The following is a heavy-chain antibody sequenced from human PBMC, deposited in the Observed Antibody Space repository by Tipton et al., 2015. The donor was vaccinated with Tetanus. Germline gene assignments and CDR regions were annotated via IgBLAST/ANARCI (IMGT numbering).Heavy chain of an antibody. CDR1: GLTFSNYW. CDR3: ASQYDYDSSGYGH. Sequence: SLRLSCVASGLTFSNYWMHWVRQAPGKGLQWVSRISGDGTRTTSADAVKGRFTISRDKAKNTLYLQMNSLRVEDTAVYYCASQYDYDSSGYGHWGQGTLVSVSS. J-gene: IGHJ4*02. V-gene: IGHV3-74*01. D-gene: IGHD3-22*01. CDR2: ISGDGTRT.